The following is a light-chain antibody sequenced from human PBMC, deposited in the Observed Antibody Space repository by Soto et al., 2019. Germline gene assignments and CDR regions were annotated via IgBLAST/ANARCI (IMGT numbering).Light chain of an antibody. CDR2: DAS. CDR1: QSVSSY. CDR3: QHRSNWPRGT. Sequence: EIVLTQSPATLSLSPGERATLSCRASQSVSSYLAWYQQKPGQAPRLLIYDASNRATGIPARFSGSGSGTDFTLTISSLEPEDFAVYYYQHRSNWPRGTFGQGTKLEIK. V-gene: IGKV3-11*01. J-gene: IGKJ2*02.